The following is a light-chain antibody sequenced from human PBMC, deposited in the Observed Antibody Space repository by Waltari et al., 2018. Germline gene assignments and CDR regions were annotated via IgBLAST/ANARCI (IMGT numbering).Light chain of an antibody. CDR2: RNN. V-gene: IGLV1-47*01. Sequence: TPPPSASGTPGQRVTISCSGSSSNIGSNYVYWYQQLPGTAPKLLIYRNNQRPSGVPDRFSGSKSGTSASLAISGLRSEDEADYYCAAWDDSLSGRVFGGGTKLTVL. CDR3: AAWDDSLSGRV. CDR1: SSNIGSNY. J-gene: IGLJ3*02.